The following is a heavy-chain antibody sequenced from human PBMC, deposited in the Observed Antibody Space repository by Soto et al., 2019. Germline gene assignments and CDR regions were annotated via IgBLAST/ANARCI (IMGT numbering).Heavy chain of an antibody. D-gene: IGHD2-2*01. CDR1: GGTFSSYA. CDR2: IIPIFGTA. V-gene: IGHV1-69*13. CDR3: ARDAKLDCSSTSCYGTSLLFDP. Sequence: ASVKVSCKASGGTFSSYAISWVRQAPGQGLEWMGGIIPIFGTANYAQKFQGRVTITADESTSTAYMELSSLRSEDTAVYYCARDAKLDCSSTSCYGTSLLFDPWGQGTLVTVS. J-gene: IGHJ5*02.